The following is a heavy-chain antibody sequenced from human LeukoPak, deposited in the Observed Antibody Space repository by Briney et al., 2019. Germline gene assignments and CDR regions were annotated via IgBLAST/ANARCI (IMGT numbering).Heavy chain of an antibody. CDR3: ARGFYDFWSGYYNRNWFDP. CDR2: IHNSEST. Sequence: SETLSLTCTVSGGSISTSSYYWGWIRQPPGKGLEWIGNIHNSESTYYNPSLKSRVTISVDTSKNQFSLKLSSVTAADTAVYYCARGFYDFWSGYYNRNWFDPWGQGTLVTVSS. D-gene: IGHD3-3*01. J-gene: IGHJ5*02. CDR1: GGSISTSSYY. V-gene: IGHV4-39*07.